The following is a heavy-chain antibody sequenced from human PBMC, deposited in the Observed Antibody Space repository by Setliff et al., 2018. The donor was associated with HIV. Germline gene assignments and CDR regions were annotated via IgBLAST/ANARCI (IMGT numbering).Heavy chain of an antibody. V-gene: IGHV4-61*10. CDR2: VYSSGST. CDR3: ARGSSSIFGVLVLLPHSYYYMDV. CDR1: GGSVNNGSFY. J-gene: IGHJ6*03. D-gene: IGHD3-3*01. Sequence: SETLSLTCTVSGGSVNNGSFYWTWVRQPAGKGLDWIGRVYSSGSTNYNPSLKSRVSISVDMSKNQFSLNLSSVTAADTAVYYCARGSSSIFGVLVLLPHSYYYMDVWGEGTTVTVSS.